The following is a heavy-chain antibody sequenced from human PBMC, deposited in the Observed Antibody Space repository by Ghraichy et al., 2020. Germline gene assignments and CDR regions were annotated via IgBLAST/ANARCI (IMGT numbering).Heavy chain of an antibody. CDR1: GFTFSSYW. CDR2: IKQDGSEK. V-gene: IGHV3-7*01. D-gene: IGHD3-3*01. Sequence: GGSLRLSCAASGFTFSSYWMSWVRQAPGKGLEWVANIKQDGSEKYYVDSVKGRFTISRDNAKNSLYLQMNSLRAEDTAVYYCARDVRNEWLLYIHYGMDVWGQGTTVTVSS. J-gene: IGHJ6*02. CDR3: ARDVRNEWLLYIHYGMDV.